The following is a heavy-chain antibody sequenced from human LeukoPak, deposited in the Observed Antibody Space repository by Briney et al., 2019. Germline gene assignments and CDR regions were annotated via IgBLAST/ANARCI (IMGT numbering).Heavy chain of an antibody. J-gene: IGHJ5*02. V-gene: IGHV1-2*02. D-gene: IGHD3-22*01. CDR3: ARGRPYYDSSGYYAPYNWFDP. CDR2: INPNSGGT. Sequence: ASVKVSCKASGYTFTGYYTHWVRQAPGQGLEWMGWINPNSGGTNYAQKFQGRVTMTRDTSISTAYMELSRLRSDDTAVYYCARGRPYYDSSGYYAPYNWFDPWGQGTLVTVSS. CDR1: GYTFTGYY.